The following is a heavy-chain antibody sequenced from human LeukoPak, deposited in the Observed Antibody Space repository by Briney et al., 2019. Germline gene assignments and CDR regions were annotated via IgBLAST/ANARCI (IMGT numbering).Heavy chain of an antibody. CDR3: ARGSGAFDY. V-gene: IGHV4-59*01. J-gene: IGHJ4*02. CDR1: GGSISSYY. Sequence: SETLSLTCTVAGGSISSYYWSWIRQPPGEGLEWIGYIYYSGSTNYSPSLKSRVTMSVDTSKKQFSLKVTSVTAADTAVYYCARGSGAFDYWGQGTLVTVSS. CDR2: IYYSGST.